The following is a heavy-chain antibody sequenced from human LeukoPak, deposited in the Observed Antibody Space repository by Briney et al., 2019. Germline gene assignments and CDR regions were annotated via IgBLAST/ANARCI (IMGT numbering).Heavy chain of an antibody. V-gene: IGHV3-23*01. D-gene: IGHD3-10*01. CDR2: ISGSGANT. Sequence: GTLRLSCAASGFTFSSYGMNWVRQAPGKGLEWVSSISGSGANTYYADSVKGRFTISRDSSNNTLYLRMNSLRVEDTALYSCARITSGAFHYWGQGTVVTVSS. CDR1: GFTFSSYG. J-gene: IGHJ4*02. CDR3: ARITSGAFHY.